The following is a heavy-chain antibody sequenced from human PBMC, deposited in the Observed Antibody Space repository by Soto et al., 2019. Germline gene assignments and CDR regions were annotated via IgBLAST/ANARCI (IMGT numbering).Heavy chain of an antibody. Sequence: QVQLVQSGAEVKKPGASVKVSCKASGYTFTSYDINWVRQATGQGLEWMGWMNPNSGNTGYAQKFHGRVTMTRNTSISTAYMELSSLRAEDTAVYYCARVRWGGSGWGAAFDIWGQGTMVTVSS. V-gene: IGHV1-8*01. CDR2: MNPNSGNT. CDR3: ARVRWGGSGWGAAFDI. D-gene: IGHD6-19*01. J-gene: IGHJ3*02. CDR1: GYTFTSYD.